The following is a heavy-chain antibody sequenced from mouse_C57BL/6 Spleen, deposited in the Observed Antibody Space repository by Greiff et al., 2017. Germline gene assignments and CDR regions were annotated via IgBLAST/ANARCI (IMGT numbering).Heavy chain of an antibody. CDR3: ARGRYYSGSSLGY. CDR1: GFTFSDYG. V-gene: IGHV5-17*01. CDR2: ISSGSSTI. D-gene: IGHD1-1*01. J-gene: IGHJ2*01. Sequence: EVQVVESGGGLVKPGGSLKLSCAASGFTFSDYGMHWVRQAPEKGLEWVAYISSGSSTIYYADTVKGRFTISRDNAKNTLFLQMTSLRSEDTAMYYCARGRYYSGSSLGYWGQGTTLTVSS.